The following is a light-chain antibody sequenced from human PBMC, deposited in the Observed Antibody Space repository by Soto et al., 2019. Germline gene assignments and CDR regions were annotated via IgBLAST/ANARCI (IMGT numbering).Light chain of an antibody. CDR1: QYISSW. V-gene: IGKV1-5*03. Sequence: DIQMTQSPSTLSASVGDRVTITCRASQYISSWLAWYQQKPGKAPKLLIYKASSLESGVPSRCSGSGSGTEFTRTSSSLQPDDFATYYCQQYNSQRTFGQGTKVEIK. CDR2: KAS. J-gene: IGKJ1*01. CDR3: QQYNSQRT.